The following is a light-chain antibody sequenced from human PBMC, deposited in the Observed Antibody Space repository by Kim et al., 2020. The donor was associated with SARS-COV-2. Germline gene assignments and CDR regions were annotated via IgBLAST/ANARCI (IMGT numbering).Light chain of an antibody. CDR3: ALYMGSGSWV. J-gene: IGLJ3*02. CDR1: SGSVSTSYY. V-gene: IGLV8-61*01. CDR2: TTN. Sequence: GGTVTLTCGLSSGSVSTSYYSSWYQQTPGQAPRTVIYTTNRRSSGVPDRFSGSIAGNKAALTITGAQADDESDYYCALYMGSGSWVFGGGTRLTVL.